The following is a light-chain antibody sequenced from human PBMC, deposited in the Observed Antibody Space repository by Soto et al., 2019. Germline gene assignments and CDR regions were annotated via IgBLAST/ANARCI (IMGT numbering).Light chain of an antibody. CDR3: QQYGSTPPVT. CDR2: GAS. Sequence: EIVLTQSPGTLSLSPGERATLSCRASQSVSSSYLAWYQQKPGQAPRLLIYGASSRATAIPDRFSGSGSGTDFTLIISRLEPEDVAVYYCQQYGSTPPVTFGPGTKVDIK. V-gene: IGKV3-20*01. J-gene: IGKJ3*01. CDR1: QSVSSSY.